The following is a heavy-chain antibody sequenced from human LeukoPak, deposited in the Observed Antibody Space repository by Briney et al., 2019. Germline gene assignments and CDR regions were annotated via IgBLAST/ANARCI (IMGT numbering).Heavy chain of an antibody. CDR2: ISSSSSTI. J-gene: IGHJ4*02. CDR1: GFIFSSYE. CDR3: ARGAGGGYSYGFDY. D-gene: IGHD5-18*01. V-gene: IGHV3-48*03. Sequence: SGGSLRLSCAASGFIFSSYEMNWVRQAPGKGLEWVSYISSSSSTIYYADSVKGRFTISRDNAKNSLYLQMNSLRAEDTAVYYCARGAGGGYSYGFDYWGQGTLVTVSS.